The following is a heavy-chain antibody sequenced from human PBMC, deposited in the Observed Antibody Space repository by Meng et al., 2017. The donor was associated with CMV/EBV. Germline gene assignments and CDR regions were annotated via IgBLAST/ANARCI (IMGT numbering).Heavy chain of an antibody. Sequence: GESLKISCAASGFTLSSYSMNWVRQAPGKGLEWVSSISSSSSYIYYADSVKGRFTISRDNAKNSLYLQMNSLRAEDTAVYYCARDLELRPWFDPWGQGTLVTVSS. CDR1: GFTLSSYS. V-gene: IGHV3-21*01. CDR3: ARDLELRPWFDP. J-gene: IGHJ5*02. CDR2: ISSSSSYI. D-gene: IGHD1-7*01.